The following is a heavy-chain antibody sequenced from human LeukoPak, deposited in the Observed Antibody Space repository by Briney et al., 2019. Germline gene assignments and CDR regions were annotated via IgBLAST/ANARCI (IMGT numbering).Heavy chain of an antibody. CDR2: FYSGGDT. Sequence: GGSLRLSCAVSGFTVSSNHMSWVRQAPGKGLEWVSVFYSGGDTHYADSVKGRFTISRDNSKNTLYLQMNSLRAEDTAVYYCAKDRTVGASYWYFDLWGRGTLVTVSS. D-gene: IGHD1-26*01. J-gene: IGHJ2*01. CDR1: GFTVSSNH. CDR3: AKDRTVGASYWYFDL. V-gene: IGHV3-53*01.